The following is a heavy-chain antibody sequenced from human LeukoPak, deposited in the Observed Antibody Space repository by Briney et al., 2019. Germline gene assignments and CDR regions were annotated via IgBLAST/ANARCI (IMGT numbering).Heavy chain of an antibody. CDR1: GFTFSSYA. V-gene: IGHV3-23*01. CDR2: ISGSGDST. J-gene: IGHJ3*02. CDR3: AKGRGYHPDDAFDI. D-gene: IGHD3-22*01. Sequence: GGSLRLSYAASGFTFSSYAMSWVRQAPGKGLEWVSAISGSGDSTHYADSVKDRFTISRDNSKNTLYVQLSSLSAEDTAVYYCAKGRGYHPDDAFDIWGQGTMVTVSS.